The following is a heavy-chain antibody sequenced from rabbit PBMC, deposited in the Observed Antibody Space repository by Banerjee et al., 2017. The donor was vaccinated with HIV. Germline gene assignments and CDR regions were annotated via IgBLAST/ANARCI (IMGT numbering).Heavy chain of an antibody. CDR3: ARDLPISDGYSFDL. CDR2: IVAGSSGST. D-gene: IGHD6-1*01. Sequence: QQQLVESGGGLVKPEGSLTLTCTASGFTFSSYRICWVRQAPGKGLELIAYIVAGSSGSTWYASWAKGRFTISKPSSTTVTLQMTSLTAADTATYFCARDLPISDGYSFDLWGQGTLVTVS. CDR1: GFTFSSYR. J-gene: IGHJ4*01. V-gene: IGHV1S45*01.